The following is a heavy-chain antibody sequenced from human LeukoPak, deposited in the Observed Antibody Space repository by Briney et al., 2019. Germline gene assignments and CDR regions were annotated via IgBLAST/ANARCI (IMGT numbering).Heavy chain of an antibody. V-gene: IGHV3-53*01. CDR1: GFTFSIYA. D-gene: IGHD3-16*02. Sequence: PGGSLRLSCATSGFTFSIYAMTWVRQAPGKGLEWVSVIYSGGSTYYADSVKGRFTISRDNSKNTLYLQMNSLRAEDTALYYCARGKGRLSPFDYWGQGTLVTVSS. CDR3: ARGKGRLSPFDY. CDR2: IYSGGST. J-gene: IGHJ4*02.